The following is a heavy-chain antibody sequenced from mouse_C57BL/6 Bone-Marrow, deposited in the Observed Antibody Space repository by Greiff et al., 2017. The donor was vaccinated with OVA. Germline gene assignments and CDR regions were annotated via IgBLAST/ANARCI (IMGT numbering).Heavy chain of an antibody. J-gene: IGHJ2*01. D-gene: IGHD2-5*01. Sequence: VKLVESGPELVKPGASVKISCKASGYAFSSSWMNWVKQRPGKGLEWIGRIYPGDGDTNYNGKFKGKATLTADKSSSTAYMQLSSLTSEDSAVYFCAYYSNYVDYLDYWGQGTTLTVSS. CDR2: IYPGDGDT. CDR3: AYYSNYVDYLDY. V-gene: IGHV1-82*01. CDR1: GYAFSSSW.